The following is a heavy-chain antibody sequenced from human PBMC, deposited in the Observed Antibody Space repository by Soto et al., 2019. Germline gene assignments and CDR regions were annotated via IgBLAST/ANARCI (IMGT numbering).Heavy chain of an antibody. CDR2: ISAYNGNT. CDR3: ARDPAPPEC. Sequence: QVQLVQSGAEVKKPGASVKVSCKASGYTFASYAISWMRQAPGQGLEWMGWISAYNGNTNYAQKLQGRVTMTTDTSTSTAYVELRSLRSDDTAVYYFARDPAPPECWGHENLVTVSS. J-gene: IGHJ4*01. D-gene: IGHD2-2*01. CDR1: GYTFASYA. V-gene: IGHV1-18*01.